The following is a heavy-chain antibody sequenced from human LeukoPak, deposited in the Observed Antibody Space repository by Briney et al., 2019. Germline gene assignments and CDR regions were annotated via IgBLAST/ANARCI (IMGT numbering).Heavy chain of an antibody. CDR1: GYSFSGYF. Sequence: ASVKVSCKASGYSFSGYFFHWVRQAPGQGLEWMGWINPNSGGTNYAQKFQGRVTMTRDTSISTAYMELSRLRSDDTAVYYCAGYSGSYLVLGTFDIWGQGTMVTVSS. CDR2: INPNSGGT. J-gene: IGHJ3*02. CDR3: AGYSGSYLVLGTFDI. D-gene: IGHD1-26*01. V-gene: IGHV1-2*02.